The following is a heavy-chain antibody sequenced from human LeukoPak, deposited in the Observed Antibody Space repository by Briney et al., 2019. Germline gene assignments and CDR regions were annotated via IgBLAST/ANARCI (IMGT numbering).Heavy chain of an antibody. Sequence: ASVKVSCKASGYTFTSYYMHWVRQAPGQGLEWMGIINPSGGSTSYARKFQGRVTMTRGTSTSTVYMELSSLRSEDTAVYYCAREVGYCSGGSCYHLYFDYWGQGTLVTVSS. CDR1: GYTFTSYY. CDR2: INPSGGST. D-gene: IGHD2-15*01. CDR3: AREVGYCSGGSCYHLYFDY. J-gene: IGHJ4*02. V-gene: IGHV1-46*01.